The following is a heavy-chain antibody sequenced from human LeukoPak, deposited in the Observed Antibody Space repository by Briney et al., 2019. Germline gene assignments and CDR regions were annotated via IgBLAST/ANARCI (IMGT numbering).Heavy chain of an antibody. CDR3: ARGRIGYYY. CDR2: IYYSGST. V-gene: IGHV4-59*01. CDR1: GGSINNSY. J-gene: IGHJ4*02. Sequence: SETLSLTCSVSGGSINNSYWSWIRQPPGKGLEWIGYIYYSGSTNYNPSLKSRVTISVDTSKNQFSLRLSSVTAADTAVYYCARGRIGYYYWGQGTLVTVSS. D-gene: IGHD3-22*01.